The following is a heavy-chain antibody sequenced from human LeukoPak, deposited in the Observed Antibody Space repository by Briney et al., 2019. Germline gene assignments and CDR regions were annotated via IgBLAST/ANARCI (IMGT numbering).Heavy chain of an antibody. CDR1: GGSISSYY. Sequence: SETVSLTCIVSGGSISSYYWSWIRQPPGKGLEWIGYIYYSGSTNYNPSLKSRVTISVDTSKNQFSLNLSSVTAADTAVYYCARWYSGSWYGMDVWGQGTTVTVSS. CDR3: ARWYSGSWYGMDV. D-gene: IGHD6-13*01. J-gene: IGHJ6*02. V-gene: IGHV4-59*01. CDR2: IYYSGST.